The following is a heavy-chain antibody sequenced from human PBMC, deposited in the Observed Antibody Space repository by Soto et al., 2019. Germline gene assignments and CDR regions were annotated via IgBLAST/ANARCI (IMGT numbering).Heavy chain of an antibody. CDR1: GFTFSTYG. V-gene: IGHV3-33*01. D-gene: IGHD2-21*02. CDR2: IWYDGSNK. J-gene: IGHJ3*02. Sequence: PGGSLRLSCAASGFTFSTYGMHWVRQAPGKGLEWVAVIWYDGSNKYYADSVKGRFTISRDNAKNSLYLQMNSLRDEDTAVYYCAREPPPLAYCGGDCYSDAFDIWGQGTMVTVSS. CDR3: AREPPPLAYCGGDCYSDAFDI.